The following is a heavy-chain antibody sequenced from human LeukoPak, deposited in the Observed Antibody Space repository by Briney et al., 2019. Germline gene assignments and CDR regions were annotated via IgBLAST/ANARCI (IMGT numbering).Heavy chain of an antibody. J-gene: IGHJ4*02. D-gene: IGHD6-13*01. CDR2: LYDSGST. CDR3: AKHGGSWTFDY. V-gene: IGHV4-59*08. CDR1: GVSISTYY. Sequence: SETLSLTCTVSGVSISTYYWSWIRQPPGKGVEWIGYLYDSGSTNYNPSLRSRVTISVDTSKSQFSLKLSSVTAADTAMYYCAKHGGSWTFDYWGQGTLVTVSS.